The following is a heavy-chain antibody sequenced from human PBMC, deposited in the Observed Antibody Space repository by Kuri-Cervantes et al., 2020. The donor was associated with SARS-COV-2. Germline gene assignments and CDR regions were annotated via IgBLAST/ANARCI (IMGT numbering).Heavy chain of an antibody. CDR3: AKWGGYCSGGSCSLPFQH. J-gene: IGHJ1*01. V-gene: IGHV3-23*03. CDR2: IYSGGSST. D-gene: IGHD2-15*01. CDR1: GFTFSSYA. Sequence: GGSLRLSCAASGFTFSSYAMSWVRQAPGKGLEWVSVIYSGGSSTYYADSVKGRFTISRDNSKNTLYLQMNSLRAEDTAVYYCAKWGGYCSGGSCSLPFQHWGQGTLVTVSS.